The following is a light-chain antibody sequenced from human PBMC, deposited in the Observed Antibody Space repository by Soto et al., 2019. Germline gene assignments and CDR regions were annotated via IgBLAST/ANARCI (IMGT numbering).Light chain of an antibody. J-gene: IGKJ1*01. CDR3: QQRSNWPWT. V-gene: IGKV3-15*01. Sequence: ELVMTQSPATLSVSPGERVTLSCRASESINRNLVWYQKRPGQAPRLVIYGASTRATGIPARFSGSGSGTDFTLTISSLQSEDCAVYYCQQRSNWPWTFGQGTKVDI. CDR2: GAS. CDR1: ESINRN.